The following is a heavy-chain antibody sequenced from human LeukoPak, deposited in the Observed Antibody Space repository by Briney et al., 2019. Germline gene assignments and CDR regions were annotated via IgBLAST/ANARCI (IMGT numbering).Heavy chain of an antibody. Sequence: SETLSLTCTVSGVSISSYYWSWIRQPPGKGLEWIGYIYYSGSTNYNPSLKSRVTISVDTSKNQFSLKLSSVTAADTAVYYCARERRGSSALDYWGQGTLVTVSS. D-gene: IGHD6-6*01. V-gene: IGHV4-59*01. CDR2: IYYSGST. CDR3: ARERRGSSALDY. J-gene: IGHJ4*02. CDR1: GVSISSYY.